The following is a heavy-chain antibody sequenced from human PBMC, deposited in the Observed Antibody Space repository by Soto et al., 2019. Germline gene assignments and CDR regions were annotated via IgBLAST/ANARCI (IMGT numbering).Heavy chain of an antibody. CDR3: VTEGLAFDSSGHPSRYFKF. V-gene: IGHV4-30-4*01. J-gene: IGHJ4*02. CDR1: GGSISGDYY. D-gene: IGHD6-25*01. CDR2: IFYSVST. Sequence: PSETLSLTCNVSGGSISGDYYWTWIRQPPGKGLEWIGYIFYSVSTYYNPSLKSRVTMSVDTSKNQFSLKLSSVTAADTAVYYCVTEGLAFDSSGHPSRYFKFWGQGILLAVFS.